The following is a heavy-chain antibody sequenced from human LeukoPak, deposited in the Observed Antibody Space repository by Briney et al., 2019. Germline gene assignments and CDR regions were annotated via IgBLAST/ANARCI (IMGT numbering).Heavy chain of an antibody. CDR1: GFTVSSNY. D-gene: IGHD2-15*01. V-gene: IGHV3-53*01. CDR2: IYSGGST. J-gene: IGHJ4*02. Sequence: GGSLRLSCAASGFTVSSNYMGWVRQAPGKGLEWVSVIYSGGSTYYADSVKGRFTISRDNSKNTLYLQMNSLRAEDTAVYYCARLLGYCSGGSCSSEYWGQGTLVTVSS. CDR3: ARLLGYCSGGSCSSEY.